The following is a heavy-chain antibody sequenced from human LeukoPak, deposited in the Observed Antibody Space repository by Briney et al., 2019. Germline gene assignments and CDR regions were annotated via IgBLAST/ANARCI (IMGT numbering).Heavy chain of an antibody. Sequence: ASVKVSCKASGYTFTGYYMHWVRQAPGQGLEWMGWINPNSGGTNYAQKFQGRVTMTRDTSISTAYMELSRLRSDDTAVYYCARPGYYDIFRRDDAFDIWGPGTMVTVSS. CDR3: ARPGYYDIFRRDDAFDI. CDR1: GYTFTGYY. J-gene: IGHJ3*02. CDR2: INPNSGGT. V-gene: IGHV1-2*02. D-gene: IGHD3-9*01.